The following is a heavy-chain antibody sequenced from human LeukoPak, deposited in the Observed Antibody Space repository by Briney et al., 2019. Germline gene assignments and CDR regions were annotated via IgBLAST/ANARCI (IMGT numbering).Heavy chain of an antibody. CDR3: ARSGVGSVPYYYYMDV. CDR2: ISSSSSYI. V-gene: IGHV3-21*01. Sequence: PGGSLRLSCAASGFTFDDYGMSWVRQAPGKGREWVSSISSSSSYIYYADSVKGRFTISTDNAKNSLYLQMNSLRAEDTAVYYCARSGVGSVPYYYYMDVWGKGTTVTVSS. CDR1: GFTFDDYG. J-gene: IGHJ6*03. D-gene: IGHD3-3*01.